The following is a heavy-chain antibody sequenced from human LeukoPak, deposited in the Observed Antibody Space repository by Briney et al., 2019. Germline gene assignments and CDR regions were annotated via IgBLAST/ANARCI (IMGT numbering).Heavy chain of an antibody. Sequence: PSETLSLTCTVSGGSISSGGYSWSWIRQPPGKGLEWIGYIYYSGSTHYNPSLKSRVTISIDTSKNQFSLKLSSVTAADTAVYYCARDSYDSSDYYYFDYWGQGTLVTVSS. V-gene: IGHV4-30-4*07. CDR1: GGSISSGGYS. CDR3: ARDSYDSSDYYYFDY. J-gene: IGHJ4*02. D-gene: IGHD3-22*01. CDR2: IYYSGST.